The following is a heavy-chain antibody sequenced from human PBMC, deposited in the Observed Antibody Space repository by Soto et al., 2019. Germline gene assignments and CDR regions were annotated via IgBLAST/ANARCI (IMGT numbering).Heavy chain of an antibody. V-gene: IGHV3-30*18. CDR3: AKDRRVITMVRGVTAFDY. Sequence: GGSLRLSCAASGFPFSSYGMHWVRQAPGKGLEWVAVISYDGSNKYYADSVKGRFTISRDNSKNTLYLQMNSLRAEDTAVYYCAKDRRVITMVRGVTAFDYWGQGTLVTVSS. CDR2: ISYDGSNK. D-gene: IGHD3-10*01. CDR1: GFPFSSYG. J-gene: IGHJ4*02.